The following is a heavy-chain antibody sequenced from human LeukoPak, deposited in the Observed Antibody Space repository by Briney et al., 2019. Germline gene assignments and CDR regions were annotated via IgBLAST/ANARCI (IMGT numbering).Heavy chain of an antibody. D-gene: IGHD3-10*01. CDR1: GFTFSSYE. J-gene: IGHJ6*02. CDR2: ISSSSNTI. Sequence: GGSLRLPCAAFGFTFSSYEMERVRQAPGKGLEWVSYISSSSNTIYYADSVKGRFTISRDNAKNSLYLQMSSLRAEDTAVYYCARDSVYGMDVWGQGTTVTVSS. V-gene: IGHV3-48*03. CDR3: ARDSVYGMDV.